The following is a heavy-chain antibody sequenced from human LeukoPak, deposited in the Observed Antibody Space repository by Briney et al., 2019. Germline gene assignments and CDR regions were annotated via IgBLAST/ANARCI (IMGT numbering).Heavy chain of an antibody. CDR2: ISGSGGST. CDR1: GFTFSSYA. Sequence: PGGSLRLSCAASGFTFSSYAMRWVRQAPGKGLEWVSAISGSGGSTYYADSVKGRFTISRDNSKNTLYLQMNSLRAEDTAVYYCATLRYFDWLPYFDYWGQGTLVTVSS. D-gene: IGHD3-9*01. J-gene: IGHJ4*02. V-gene: IGHV3-23*01. CDR3: ATLRYFDWLPYFDY.